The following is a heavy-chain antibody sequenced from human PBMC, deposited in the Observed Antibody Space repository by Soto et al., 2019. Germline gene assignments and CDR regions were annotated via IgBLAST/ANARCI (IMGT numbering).Heavy chain of an antibody. CDR1: GGSISSYY. D-gene: IGHD6-6*01. V-gene: IGHV4-59*08. J-gene: IGHJ4*02. CDR2: IYYSGST. CDR3: ATTTYSSSSFLPYYFDY. Sequence: SETLSLTCTVSGGSISSYYWTWIRQPPGKGLEWIGYIYYSGSTNYNPSLKSRVTISVATSKTQFSLKLSSVTAADTAVYYCATTTYSSSSFLPYYFDYWGQGTLVTVSS.